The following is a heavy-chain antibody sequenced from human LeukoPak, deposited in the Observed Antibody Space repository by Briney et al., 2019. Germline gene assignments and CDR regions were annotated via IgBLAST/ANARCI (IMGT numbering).Heavy chain of an antibody. J-gene: IGHJ6*03. V-gene: IGHV3-48*01. Sequence: PGGSLRLSCVASEFTFSSYSMIWVRQAPGKGLEWISYISNGSGSRYYADSVKGRFTISRDNAKNLLYLQMNNLRVDDTAVYYCARAAKWEFYHYYMDVWGEGTTVAVSS. CDR3: ARAAKWEFYHYYMDV. D-gene: IGHD1-26*01. CDR1: EFTFSSYS. CDR2: ISNGSGSR.